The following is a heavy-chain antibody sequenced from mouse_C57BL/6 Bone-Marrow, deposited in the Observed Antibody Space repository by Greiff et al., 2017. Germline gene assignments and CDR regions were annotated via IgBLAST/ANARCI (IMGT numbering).Heavy chain of an antibody. J-gene: IGHJ2*01. V-gene: IGHV5-15*01. CDR3: ARQADYDVDY. CDR1: GFTFSDYG. CDR2: ISNLAYSI. Sequence: DVQLVESGGGLVQPGGSLKLSCAASGFTFSDYGMAWVRQAPRKGPEWVAFISNLAYSIYYADTVTGRFTISRENAKNTLYLEMSSLRSEDTAMYYCARQADYDVDYWGQGTTLTVSS. D-gene: IGHD2-4*01.